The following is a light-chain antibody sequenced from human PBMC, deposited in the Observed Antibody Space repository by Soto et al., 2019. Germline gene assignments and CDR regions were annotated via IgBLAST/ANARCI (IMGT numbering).Light chain of an antibody. CDR3: SSYTSSSTV. CDR2: EVS. J-gene: IGLJ1*01. Sequence: QSAVTQPASVSGSPGQSITISCTGTSSDVGGYNYVSWYQQQPGKAPKLMIYEVSNRPSGVSNRFSGSKSGNTASLTISGLPAEDEDDYYCSSYTSSSTVFGTGTKVTVL. CDR1: SSDVGGYNY. V-gene: IGLV2-14*01.